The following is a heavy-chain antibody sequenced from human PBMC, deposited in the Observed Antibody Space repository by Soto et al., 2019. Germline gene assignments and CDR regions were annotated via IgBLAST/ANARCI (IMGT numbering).Heavy chain of an antibody. J-gene: IGHJ4*02. D-gene: IGHD2-8*02. Sequence: SETLSLTCAVSGGSISSSNWWSWVRQPPGKGLEWIGEIYHSGSTNYNPSLKSRVTISVDMSKNQFSLKLTSVTAADTAVYYCARDKITGLFDYWGQGTLVTVSS. V-gene: IGHV4-4*02. CDR2: IYHSGST. CDR3: ARDKITGLFDY. CDR1: GGSISSSNW.